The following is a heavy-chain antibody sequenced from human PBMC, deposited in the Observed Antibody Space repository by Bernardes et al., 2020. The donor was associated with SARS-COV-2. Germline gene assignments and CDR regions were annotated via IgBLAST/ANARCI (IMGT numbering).Heavy chain of an antibody. CDR3: ARADIVVVPAAEYFQH. D-gene: IGHD2-2*01. V-gene: IGHV1-2*02. Sequence: ASVKDSCKASGYTFTGYYMHWVRQAPGQGLEWMGWINPNSGGTNYAQKFQGRVTMTRDTSISTAYMELSRLRSDDTAVYYCARADIVVVPAAEYFQHWGQGTLVTVSS. J-gene: IGHJ1*01. CDR2: INPNSGGT. CDR1: GYTFTGYY.